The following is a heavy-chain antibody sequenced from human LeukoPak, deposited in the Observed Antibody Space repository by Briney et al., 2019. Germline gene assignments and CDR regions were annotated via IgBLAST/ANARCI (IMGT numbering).Heavy chain of an antibody. CDR3: ARDGGSGYDLIDY. CDR1: GFTVSSNH. J-gene: IGHJ4*02. Sequence: GGSLRLSCAASGFTVSSNHMSWVRQAPGKGLEWVSVIYSGGSTYYADSVKVRFTISRDNSKNTLYLQMNSLRAEDTAVYYCARDGGSGYDLIDYWGQGTLVTVSS. CDR2: IYSGGST. V-gene: IGHV3-66*01. D-gene: IGHD5-12*01.